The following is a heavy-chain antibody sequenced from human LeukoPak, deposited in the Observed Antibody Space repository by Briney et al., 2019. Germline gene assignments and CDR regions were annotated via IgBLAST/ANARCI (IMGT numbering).Heavy chain of an antibody. CDR3: ARVRGWAFDI. CDR2: IYYSGST. J-gene: IGHJ3*02. CDR1: GGSISSYY. V-gene: IGHV4-59*01. Sequence: SETLSLTCTVSGGSISSYYWSWIRQPPGKGLEWIGYIYYSGSTNYNPSLKSRVTISVDTSKNQFSLKLSSVTAADTAVYYCARVRGWAFDIWGQGTMVTVSS.